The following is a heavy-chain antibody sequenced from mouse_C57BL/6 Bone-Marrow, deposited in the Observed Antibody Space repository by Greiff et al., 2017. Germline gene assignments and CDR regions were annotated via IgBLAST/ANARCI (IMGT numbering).Heavy chain of an antibody. J-gene: IGHJ1*03. D-gene: IGHD1-1*01. Sequence: QVQLKQPGAELVKPGASVKLSCKASGYTFTSYWMHWVKQRPGRGLEWIGRIDPNSGGTKYNEKFKSKATLTVDKPSSTAYMQLSSLTSEDSAVYYCAREGYYYGSSYDWYFDVWGTGTTVTVSS. CDR2: IDPNSGGT. V-gene: IGHV1-72*01. CDR3: AREGYYYGSSYDWYFDV. CDR1: GYTFTSYW.